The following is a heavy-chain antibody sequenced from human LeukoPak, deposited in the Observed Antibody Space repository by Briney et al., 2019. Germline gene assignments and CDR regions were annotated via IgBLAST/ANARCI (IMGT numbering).Heavy chain of an antibody. CDR3: AKDILGGPRTYYFDY. Sequence: GGSLRLSCAASGFTFDDYAMHWVRQAPGKGLEWVSGISWNSGSMDYADSVKGRFTISRDNAKNSLYLQMNSLRAEDTALYYCAKDILGGPRTYYFDYWGQGTLVTVSS. CDR1: GFTFDDYA. D-gene: IGHD1-1*01. V-gene: IGHV3-9*01. J-gene: IGHJ4*02. CDR2: ISWNSGSM.